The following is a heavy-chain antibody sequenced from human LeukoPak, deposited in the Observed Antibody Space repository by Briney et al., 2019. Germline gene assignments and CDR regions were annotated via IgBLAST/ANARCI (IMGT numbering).Heavy chain of an antibody. V-gene: IGHV1-18*01. CDR2: ISGYNGNT. D-gene: IGHD5-12*01. Sequence: ASAKVSCKASGYTFTNYGISWVRQAPGQGLEWMGWISGYNGNTNYAQKSQGRVTMTTDTSTNAAHMELRSLRSDDTAIYYCARDCGYQCLFDYWGQGTLVTASS. CDR3: ARDCGYQCLFDY. CDR1: GYTFTNYG. J-gene: IGHJ4*02.